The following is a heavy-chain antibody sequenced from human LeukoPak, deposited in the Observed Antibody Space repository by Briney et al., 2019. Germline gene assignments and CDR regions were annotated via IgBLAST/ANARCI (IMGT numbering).Heavy chain of an antibody. Sequence: GGSLRLSCAVSGFTFSDYWVSWVRQAPGKSLEWVAHIKQDGSEKYYVDSVKGRFTVSRDNAKNSLCLQMNSLRGDDTAVYYCARADRYNWYSDYSGHATLVTVSS. CDR1: GFTFSDYW. D-gene: IGHD1-1*01. CDR3: ARADRYNWYSDY. J-gene: IGHJ4*03. V-gene: IGHV3-7*01. CDR2: IKQDGSEK.